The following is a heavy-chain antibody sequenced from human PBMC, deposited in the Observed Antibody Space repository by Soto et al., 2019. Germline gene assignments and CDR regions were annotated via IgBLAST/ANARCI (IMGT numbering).Heavy chain of an antibody. Sequence: SETLSLTCTVSGGSISSGGYYWSWIRQHPGKGLEWIGYIYYSGSTYYNPSLKSRVTISVDTSKNQFSLKLSSVTAADTAVYYCARVGKGSGSHYYFDYWGQGTLVTVSS. J-gene: IGHJ4*02. D-gene: IGHD3-10*01. CDR3: ARVGKGSGSHYYFDY. CDR1: GGSISSGGYY. CDR2: IYYSGST. V-gene: IGHV4-31*03.